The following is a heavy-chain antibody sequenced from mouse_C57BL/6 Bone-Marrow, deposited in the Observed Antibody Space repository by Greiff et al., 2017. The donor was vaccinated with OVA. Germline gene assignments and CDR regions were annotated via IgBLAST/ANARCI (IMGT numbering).Heavy chain of an antibody. CDR1: GYAFSSSW. J-gene: IGHJ2*01. CDR2: IYPGDGDT. D-gene: IGHD4-1*01. Sequence: QVQLQQSGPELVKPGASVKISCKASGYAFSSSWMNWVKQRPGKGLEWIGRIYPGDGDTNYNGKFKGKATLTADKSSSTAYMQLISLTSEDSAVYFCAGKDGLGREGCWGKGTTLTVSS. V-gene: IGHV1-82*01. CDR3: AGKDGLGREGC.